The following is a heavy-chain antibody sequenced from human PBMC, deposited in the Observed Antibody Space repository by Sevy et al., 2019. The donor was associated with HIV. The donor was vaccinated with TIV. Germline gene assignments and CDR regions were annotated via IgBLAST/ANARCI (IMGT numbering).Heavy chain of an antibody. Sequence: SETLSLTCTVSGYSISSGYYWGWIRQPPGKGLEWIGSIYHSGSTYYNPSLKSRVTISVDTSKNQFSLKLSFVTAADTAVYYCARVGGIAVAGRELSAYYFDYWGQGTLVTVSS. V-gene: IGHV4-38-2*02. D-gene: IGHD6-19*01. CDR1: GYSISSGYY. J-gene: IGHJ4*02. CDR3: ARVGGIAVAGRELSAYYFDY. CDR2: IYHSGST.